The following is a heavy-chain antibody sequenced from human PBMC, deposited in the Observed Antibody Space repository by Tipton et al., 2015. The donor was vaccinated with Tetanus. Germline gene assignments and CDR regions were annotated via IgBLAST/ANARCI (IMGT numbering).Heavy chain of an antibody. V-gene: IGHV3-53*01. CDR2: ITGNGIDT. CDR3: AKDMSTKYAVTAFEY. J-gene: IGHJ4*02. CDR1: GFIVSSHY. Sequence: VQLVQSGGGLIQPGGSLRLSCVASGFIVSSHYMSWVRQAPGKGLEWVSGITGNGIDTHYADSVRGRFTISRDNSKNTLYLQMNSLRVEDTGLYFCAKDMSTKYAVTAFEYWGQGALVTVSS. D-gene: IGHD2-21*02.